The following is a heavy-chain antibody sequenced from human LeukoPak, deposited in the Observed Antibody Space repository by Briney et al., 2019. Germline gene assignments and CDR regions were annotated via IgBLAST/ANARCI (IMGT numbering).Heavy chain of an antibody. CDR1: GFTFSSYS. CDR2: ISSSSSYI. D-gene: IGHD2-21*01. V-gene: IGHV3-21*01. CDR3: ASGVVVIAPGAFDI. J-gene: IGHJ3*02. Sequence: GGSLRLSCAASGFTFSSYSMNWVRQAPGKGLEWVSSISSSSSYIYYADSVKGRFTISRDNAKNSLYLQMNSLRAEGTAVYYCASGVVVIAPGAFDIWGQGTMVTVSS.